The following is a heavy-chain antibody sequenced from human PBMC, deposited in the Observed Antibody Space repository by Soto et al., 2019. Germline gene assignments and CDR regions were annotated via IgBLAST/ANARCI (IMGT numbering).Heavy chain of an antibody. CDR2: IDPMDSQT. D-gene: IGHD1-1*01. V-gene: IGHV5-10-1*01. CDR1: EISLTSHW. CDR3: ARNDTTGGWFDELDL. Sequence: XDSLKVSCQSSEISLTSHWVSWVLQMPGKGLEWMGRIDPMDSQTRYNPSFEGHVVMSVDKSINISYLQWSALEASDTALYFCARNDTTGGWFDELDLSGQGTLVTVSS. J-gene: IGHJ5*02.